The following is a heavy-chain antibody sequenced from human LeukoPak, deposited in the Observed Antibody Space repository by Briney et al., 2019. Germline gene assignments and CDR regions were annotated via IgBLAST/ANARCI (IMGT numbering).Heavy chain of an antibody. V-gene: IGHV4-59*01. D-gene: IGHD6-13*01. CDR3: AGGGQQLAIPDY. Sequence: TPSETLSLTCTVSGGSISSYYWSWIRQPPGKGLEWIGYIYYSGSTNYNPSLKSRVTISVDTSKNQFSLKLSSVTAADTAVYYCAGGGQQLAIPDYWGQGTLVTVSS. CDR2: IYYSGST. CDR1: GGSISSYY. J-gene: IGHJ4*02.